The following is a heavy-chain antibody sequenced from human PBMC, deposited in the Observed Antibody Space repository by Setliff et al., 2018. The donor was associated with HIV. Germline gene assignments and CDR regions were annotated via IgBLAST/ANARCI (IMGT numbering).Heavy chain of an antibody. D-gene: IGHD2-15*01. V-gene: IGHV1-2*06. Sequence: ASVKVSCKASGYTFTDYYMHWVRQAPGQGLEWMGRINPNSGGTNHAQKFQGRVTMTRDTSSSTAYMELSRLRSDDMAVYFCARGGGGPSSFDIWGQGTMVTVSS. J-gene: IGHJ3*02. CDR3: ARGGGGPSSFDI. CDR2: INPNSGGT. CDR1: GYTFTDYY.